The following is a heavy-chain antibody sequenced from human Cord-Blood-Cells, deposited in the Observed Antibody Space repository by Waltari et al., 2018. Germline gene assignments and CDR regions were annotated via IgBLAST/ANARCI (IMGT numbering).Heavy chain of an antibody. CDR2: IIPSCGTA. V-gene: IGHV1-69*06. D-gene: IGHD7-27*01. CDR1: GGPFRSLS. CDR3: ARSWGSGAFDI. Sequence: VQLEKSGPRVKKLGSSVRVPCKACGGPFRSLSISWRRQAPGQGLEWMGGIIPSCGTANYAQKFQGRVTMTADNSTSTAYMELSSLRSEDTAVYYCARSWGSGAFDIWGQGTMVTVSS. J-gene: IGHJ3*02.